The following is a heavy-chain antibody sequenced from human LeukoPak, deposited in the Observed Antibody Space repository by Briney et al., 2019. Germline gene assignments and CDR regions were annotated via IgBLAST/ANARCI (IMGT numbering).Heavy chain of an antibody. V-gene: IGHV3-7*01. J-gene: IGHJ4*02. CDR1: GFSFSDHW. CDR3: ARGNRYSYGVPPY. D-gene: IGHD5-18*01. CDR2: IKKDGSEQ. Sequence: GGSLRLSCVASGFSFSDHWMNWFRQAPGKGLEWVATIKKDGSEQYYVDSMKGRLTISRDNAKNSLYLQMNSLRAEDTAVYYCARGNRYSYGVPPYWGQGTLVTVSS.